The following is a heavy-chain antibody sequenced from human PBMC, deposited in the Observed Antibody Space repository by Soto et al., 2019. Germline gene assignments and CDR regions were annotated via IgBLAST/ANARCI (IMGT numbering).Heavy chain of an antibody. D-gene: IGHD1-7*01. Sequence: QVQLVQSGAEVRKPGASVKVSCKASGYTFNNYFMHWVRQAPAQGLEWMGVITPSSGSTTYAQRFQGRLTMTRDTSTSTVYMELRSLRSVDTAVYFCARDLLPIWNYVGLAPGAQHWFDPWGQGTLVTVSS. V-gene: IGHV1-46*02. J-gene: IGHJ5*02. CDR2: ITPSSGST. CDR3: ARDLLPIWNYVGLAPGAQHWFDP. CDR1: GYTFNNYF.